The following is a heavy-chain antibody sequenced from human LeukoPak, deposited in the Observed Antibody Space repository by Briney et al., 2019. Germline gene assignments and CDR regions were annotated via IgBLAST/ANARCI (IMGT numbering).Heavy chain of an antibody. CDR3: ARAKRGYSYGMTDY. V-gene: IGHV1-18*01. D-gene: IGHD5-18*01. CDR1: GYTFTSYG. CDR2: ISAYNGNT. J-gene: IGHJ4*02. Sequence: ASVKVSCKASGYTFTSYGISWVRQAPGQGLEWMGWISAYNGNTNYAQKLQGRVTMTTDTSTSTAYMELSRLRSDDTAVYYCARAKRGYSYGMTDYWGQGTLVTVSS.